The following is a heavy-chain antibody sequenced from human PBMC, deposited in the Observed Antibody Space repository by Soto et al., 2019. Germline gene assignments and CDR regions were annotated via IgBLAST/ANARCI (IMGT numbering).Heavy chain of an antibody. D-gene: IGHD6-13*01. CDR3: ARFNVQQLVRGYFDY. CDR1: GGSFSGYY. V-gene: IGHV4-34*01. Sequence: SETLSLTCAVYGGSFSGYYWSWIRQPPGKGLEWIGEINHSGSTNYNPSLKSRVTISVDTSKNQFSLKLSSVTAADTAVYYCARFNVQQLVRGYFDYWGQGTLVTVSS. J-gene: IGHJ4*02. CDR2: INHSGST.